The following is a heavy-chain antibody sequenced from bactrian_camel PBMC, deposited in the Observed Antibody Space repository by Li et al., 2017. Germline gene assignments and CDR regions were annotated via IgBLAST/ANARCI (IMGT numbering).Heavy chain of an antibody. D-gene: IGHD7*01. J-gene: IGHJ4*01. V-gene: IGHV3S67*01. Sequence: MGWFRQAPGKARERVAHIVANGVTLYAESVKGRFTISQDIAKNTLYLQMNSLKSEDTATYYCAADNIYCGTGFAYWARGPRSPSPQ. CDR2: IVANGVT.